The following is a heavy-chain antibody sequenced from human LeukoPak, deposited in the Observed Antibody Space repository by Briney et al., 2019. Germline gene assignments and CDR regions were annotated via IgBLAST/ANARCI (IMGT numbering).Heavy chain of an antibody. CDR2: INSDGSST. CDR3: ARVRWELANWFDP. CDR1: GFTFSSYW. D-gene: IGHD1-26*01. V-gene: IGHV3-74*01. Sequence: GGSLRLSCAASGFTFSSYWMHWVRQAPGKGLVWVSRINSDGSSTRYADSGKGRFTISRDNAKNTLYLQMNSLRAEDTAVYYCARVRWELANWFDPWGQGTLVTVSS. J-gene: IGHJ5*02.